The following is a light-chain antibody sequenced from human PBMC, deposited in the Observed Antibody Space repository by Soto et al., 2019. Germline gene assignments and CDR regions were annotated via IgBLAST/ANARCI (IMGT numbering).Light chain of an antibody. CDR3: QQYGSSPRT. Sequence: EVVMAQSPATLSVSPGERATLSCRSSQTVSSGYLAWYQQKRGQAPRLLIYGASSRATGIPDRFSGSGSGTDFTLTISRLDPEDFAVYYCQQYGSSPRTFGQGTKVDI. CDR2: GAS. J-gene: IGKJ1*01. V-gene: IGKV3-20*01. CDR1: QTVSSGY.